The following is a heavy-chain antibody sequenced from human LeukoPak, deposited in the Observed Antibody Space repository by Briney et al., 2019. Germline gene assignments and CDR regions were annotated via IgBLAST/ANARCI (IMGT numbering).Heavy chain of an antibody. V-gene: IGHV4-34*01. Sequence: SETLSLTCAVYGESFSGYYWSWIRQPPGKGLEWIGEINHSGSTNYNPSLKSRVTISVDTSKNQFSLKLSSVTAADMAVYYCARGRIKLQLRGYYNAMDVWGQGTTVTVSS. CDR2: INHSGST. CDR1: GESFSGYY. D-gene: IGHD5-18*01. J-gene: IGHJ6*02. CDR3: ARGRIKLQLRGYYNAMDV.